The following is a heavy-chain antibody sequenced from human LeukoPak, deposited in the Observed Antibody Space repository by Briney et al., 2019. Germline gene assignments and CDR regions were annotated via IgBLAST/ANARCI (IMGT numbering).Heavy chain of an antibody. Sequence: PGGSLRLSCAASGFTFSSYWMHWVRQAPGKGLVWVSRINSDGSSTSYADSVKGRFTISRDNAKNTLYLQMNSLRAEDAAVYYCARVGGYCSGTSCYRDFDYWGQGTLVTVSS. CDR3: ARVGGYCSGTSCYRDFDY. CDR2: INSDGSST. V-gene: IGHV3-74*01. CDR1: GFTFSSYW. D-gene: IGHD2-2*02. J-gene: IGHJ4*02.